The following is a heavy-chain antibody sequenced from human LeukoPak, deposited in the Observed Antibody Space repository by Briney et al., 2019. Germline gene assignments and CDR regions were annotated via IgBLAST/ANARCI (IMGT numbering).Heavy chain of an antibody. CDR2: ISSSGNTI. CDR1: GFTFSSYE. V-gene: IGHV3-48*03. CDR3: VASSWAYYFDY. Sequence: PGGSLRLSCAASGFTFSSYEMNWVRQAPGKGLEWVSYISSSGNTIYYADSVKGRFTISRDNAKNSQYLQMNSLRVEDTAVYYCVASSWAYYFDYWSQGTLVTVSS. J-gene: IGHJ4*02. D-gene: IGHD6-13*01.